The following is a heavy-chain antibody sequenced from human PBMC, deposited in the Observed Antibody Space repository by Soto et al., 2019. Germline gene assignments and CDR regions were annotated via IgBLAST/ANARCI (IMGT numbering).Heavy chain of an antibody. Sequence: GGSLRLSCAASGFTFSNAWMNWVRQAPGKGLEWVGRIKSKTDGGTTDYAAPVKGRFTISRDDSKNTLYLQMNSLKTEDTAVYYCTTTIAAAGTEGPGVHYYYGMDVWGQGTTVT. J-gene: IGHJ6*02. CDR3: TTTIAAAGTEGPGVHYYYGMDV. D-gene: IGHD6-13*01. CDR2: IKSKTDGGTT. V-gene: IGHV3-15*07. CDR1: GFTFSNAW.